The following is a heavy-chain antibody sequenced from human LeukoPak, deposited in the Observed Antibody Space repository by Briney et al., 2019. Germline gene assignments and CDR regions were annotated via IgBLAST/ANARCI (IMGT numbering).Heavy chain of an antibody. CDR3: ARNEYSTLDY. J-gene: IGHJ4*02. Sequence: PGGSLRLSCAASGFTFSDYYMSWVRQAPGKGLEWVSTIIGRGGSTDYADSVKGRFTISRDNSKNTLYVQMNSLRAEDTAIYYCARNEYSTLDYWGQGTLVTVSS. CDR1: GFTFSDYY. CDR2: IIGRGGST. V-gene: IGHV3-23*01. D-gene: IGHD4-11*01.